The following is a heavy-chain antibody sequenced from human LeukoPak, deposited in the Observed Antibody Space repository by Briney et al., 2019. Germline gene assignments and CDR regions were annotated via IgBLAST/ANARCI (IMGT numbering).Heavy chain of an antibody. CDR2: IYYSGST. CDR3: ARWDTTVTTPLGLASYSYYGMDV. Sequence: SETLSLTCTVSGGSISSYYWSWTRQPPGKGLEWIGYIYYSGSTNYNPSLKSRVTISVDTSKNQFSLKLSSVTAADTAVYYCARWDTTVTTPLGLASYSYYGMDVWGQGATVTVSS. D-gene: IGHD4-17*01. V-gene: IGHV4-59*01. J-gene: IGHJ6*02. CDR1: GGSISSYY.